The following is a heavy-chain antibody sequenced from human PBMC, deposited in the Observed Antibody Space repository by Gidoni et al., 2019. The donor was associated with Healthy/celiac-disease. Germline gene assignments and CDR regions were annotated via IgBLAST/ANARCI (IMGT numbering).Heavy chain of an antibody. D-gene: IGHD3-3*01. CDR1: GGTFSSYA. Sequence: QVQLVQSGAEVKKPGSSVKVSCKASGGTFSSYAISWVRQAPGQGLEWMGGIIPIFGTANYAQKFQGRVTITADESTSTAYMELSSLRSEDTAVYYCATNRGNYDFWSGPDAFDIWGQGTMVTVSS. V-gene: IGHV1-69*01. CDR2: IIPIFGTA. CDR3: ATNRGNYDFWSGPDAFDI. J-gene: IGHJ3*02.